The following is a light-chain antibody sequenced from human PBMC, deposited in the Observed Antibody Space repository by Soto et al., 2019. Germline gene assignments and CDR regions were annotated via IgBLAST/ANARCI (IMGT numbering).Light chain of an antibody. CDR2: EVS. CDR3: SSYTSSSTHYV. Sequence: QSMLPHPASVCWSPGHSITIACTGTSSDVGGYNYVSWYQQHPGKAPKLMIYEVSNRPSGVSNRFSGSKSGNTASLTISGLQAEDEADYYCSSYTSSSTHYVFGTGTKVTVL. CDR1: SSDVGGYNY. J-gene: IGLJ1*01. V-gene: IGLV2-14*01.